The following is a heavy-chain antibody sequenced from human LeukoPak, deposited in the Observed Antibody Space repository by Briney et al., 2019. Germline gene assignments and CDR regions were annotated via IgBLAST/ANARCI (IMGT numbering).Heavy chain of an antibody. CDR1: GFTFSSYG. V-gene: IGHV3-30*18. J-gene: IGHJ6*02. CDR2: ISYDGSNK. Sequence: QPGRSLRLSCAASGFTFSSYGMHWVRQAPGKGLEWVAVISYDGSNKYYADSVKGRFTISRDNSKNTLYLQMNSLRAEDTAVYYCAKVSARDYYYYYGMDVWGQGTTVTVSS. CDR3: AKVSARDYYYYYGMDV. D-gene: IGHD2-21*02.